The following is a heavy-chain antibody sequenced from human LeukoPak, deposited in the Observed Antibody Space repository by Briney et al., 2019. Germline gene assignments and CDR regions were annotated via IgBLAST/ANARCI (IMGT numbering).Heavy chain of an antibody. J-gene: IGHJ4*02. CDR3: VRGNSGSRTTPFDY. V-gene: IGHV3-74*01. D-gene: IGHD6-19*01. CDR2: LKGDGSGT. Sequence: PGGSLRLACAASGFTLSSYWMHWGRQGRGKGVVWVSRLKGDGSGTSHADSVKGRFTISRDNAKNTLFLQMTSLRAEDTAVYYCVRGNSGSRTTPFDYWGQGTLVTVSS. CDR1: GFTLSSYW.